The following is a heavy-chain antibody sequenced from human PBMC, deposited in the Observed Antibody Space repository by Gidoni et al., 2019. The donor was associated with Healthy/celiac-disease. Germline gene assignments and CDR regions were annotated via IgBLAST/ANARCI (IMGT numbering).Heavy chain of an antibody. CDR1: CGSISSSSYY. Sequence: QLQLQESGPGLGQPSETLSLTCTVSCGSISSSSYYWGWIRQPPGKGLEWIGSSYYSGSPYYNPSLKSRVTISVDTSKNQFSLKLSSVTAADTAVYYCARDASNYTPFDYWGQGTLVTVSS. CDR2: SYYSGSP. CDR3: ARDASNYTPFDY. D-gene: IGHD4-4*01. V-gene: IGHV4-39*07. J-gene: IGHJ4*02.